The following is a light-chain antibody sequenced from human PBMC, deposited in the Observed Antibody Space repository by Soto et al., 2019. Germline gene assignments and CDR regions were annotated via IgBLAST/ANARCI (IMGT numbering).Light chain of an antibody. Sequence: QSALTQPASVSGSPGQSITISCTGTSSDVGSYKLVAWYQQHPGKAPKLMIYEGSKRPSGVSNCFSGSKSGNTASLTIAGLQAEDEADYSCCSYAGSRVFGGGTKLTVL. CDR3: CSYAGSRV. J-gene: IGLJ2*01. CDR1: SSDVGSYKL. V-gene: IGLV2-23*01. CDR2: EGS.